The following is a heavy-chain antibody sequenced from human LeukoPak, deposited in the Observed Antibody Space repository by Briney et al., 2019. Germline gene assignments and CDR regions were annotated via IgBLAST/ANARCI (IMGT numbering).Heavy chain of an antibody. CDR2: ISWDGGST. J-gene: IGHJ6*02. V-gene: IGHV3-43*01. CDR3: AKAQDPGFMDV. Sequence: GGSLRLSCAASGFTFDAYTMHWVRQAPGKGLEWVSLISWDGGSTYYADSVKGRFTISRDNSKNSLYLQMTSLRTEDTALYYCAKAQDPGFMDVWGQGTTVTVSS. CDR1: GFTFDAYT.